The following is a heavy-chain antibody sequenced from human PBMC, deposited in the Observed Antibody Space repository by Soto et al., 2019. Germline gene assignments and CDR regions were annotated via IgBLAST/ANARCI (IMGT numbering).Heavy chain of an antibody. J-gene: IGHJ4*02. D-gene: IGHD2-15*01. CDR2: FDPEDGET. Sequence: GASVKVSCKVSGYTLTELSMHWVRQAPGKGLEWMGGFDPEDGETIYAQKFQGRVTMTEDTSTDTAYMELSSLRSEDTAVYYCATPLDCSGGSCYSAIGDYWGQGTLVTVSS. CDR1: GYTLTELS. V-gene: IGHV1-24*01. CDR3: ATPLDCSGGSCYSAIGDY.